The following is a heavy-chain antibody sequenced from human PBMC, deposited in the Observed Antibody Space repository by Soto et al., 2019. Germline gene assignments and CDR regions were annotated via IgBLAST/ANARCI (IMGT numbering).Heavy chain of an antibody. CDR1: GLTFSSYA. CDR2: IYSDGST. V-gene: IGHV3-53*01. J-gene: IGHJ4*02. D-gene: IGHD3-22*01. Sequence: GGSLRFSCAASGLTFSSYAMHWVRQAPGKGLEWVSIIYSDGSTYYADSVKGRFTISRDNAKNSLYLQMNSLRAEDTAVYYCARVFVVYDSSGYYDYWGQGALVTVSS. CDR3: ARVFVVYDSSGYYDY.